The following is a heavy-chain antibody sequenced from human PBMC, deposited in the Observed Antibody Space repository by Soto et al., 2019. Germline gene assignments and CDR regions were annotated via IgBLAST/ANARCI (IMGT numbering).Heavy chain of an antibody. CDR1: GYTFTSYD. CDR3: ARERSAAGTGWFDP. D-gene: IGHD6-13*01. CDR2: MNPNSGNT. J-gene: IGHJ5*02. Sequence: QVQLVQSGAEVKKPGASVKVSCKASGYTFTSYDINWVRQATGQGLEWMGWMNPNSGNTAYAQKFQGRVTMTRNTSISKAYMELSSLRSEDTAVYYCARERSAAGTGWFDPWGQGTLVTVSS. V-gene: IGHV1-8*01.